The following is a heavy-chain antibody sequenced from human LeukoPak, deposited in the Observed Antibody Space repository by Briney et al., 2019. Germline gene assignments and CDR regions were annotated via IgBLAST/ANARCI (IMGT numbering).Heavy chain of an antibody. V-gene: IGHV4-38-2*02. J-gene: IGHJ4*02. Sequence: SETLSLTCTVSGGSISSGYYWGWIRQPPGKGLEWIGSIYHSGSTYYNPSLKSRVTISVDTSKNQFSLKLSSVTAADTAVFYCARDNRDYAFDYWGQGTLVTVSS. D-gene: IGHD4-17*01. CDR3: ARDNRDYAFDY. CDR1: GGSISSGYY. CDR2: IYHSGST.